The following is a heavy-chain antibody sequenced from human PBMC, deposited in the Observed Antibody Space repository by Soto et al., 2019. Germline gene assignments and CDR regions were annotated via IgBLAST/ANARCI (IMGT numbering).Heavy chain of an antibody. CDR3: ARPYCDSTSCYTDWFDP. Sequence: QVQLVQSGAEVKKPGASVKVSCKASGYSFSTYDINWVRQAAGQGLEWMGWVNPKSGNTDCAQRFRGRVTMTSNTSIRTAYMELSALTPEDTAVYYCARPYCDSTSCYTDWFDPWGQGTLVTVSS. J-gene: IGHJ5*02. CDR2: VNPKSGNT. D-gene: IGHD2-2*02. V-gene: IGHV1-8*01. CDR1: GYSFSTYD.